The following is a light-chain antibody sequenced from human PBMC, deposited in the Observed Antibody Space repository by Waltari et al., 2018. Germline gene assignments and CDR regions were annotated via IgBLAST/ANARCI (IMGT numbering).Light chain of an antibody. J-gene: IGKJ3*01. CDR1: QSISSY. V-gene: IGKV1-39*01. Sequence: DIQMTQSPFSLSASVGDRVTITCRASQSISSYLNWYQQKPGKAPKLLIYAASSLQSGIPSRFSGSGSGRDFTLSISSLQPKDFATYCCQQSYNVLIFTFGPGTKVDVK. CDR2: AAS. CDR3: QQSYNVLIFT.